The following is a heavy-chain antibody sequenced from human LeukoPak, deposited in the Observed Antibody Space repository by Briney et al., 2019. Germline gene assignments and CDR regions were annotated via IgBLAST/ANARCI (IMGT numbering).Heavy chain of an antibody. J-gene: IGHJ3*02. D-gene: IGHD2-21*01. Sequence: GSLRLSCAASGFTFSSYAMSWVRQAPGKGLEWVSAISGSGGSTYYADSVKGRFTISRDNSKNTLYLQMNSLRAEDTAVYYCAKDGDIVVVIADYAFDIWGQGTMVTVSS. V-gene: IGHV3-23*01. CDR2: ISGSGGST. CDR3: AKDGDIVVVIADYAFDI. CDR1: GFTFSSYA.